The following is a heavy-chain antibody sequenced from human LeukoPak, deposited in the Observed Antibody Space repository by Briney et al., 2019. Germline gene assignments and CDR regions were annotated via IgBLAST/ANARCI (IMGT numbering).Heavy chain of an antibody. V-gene: IGHV1-24*01. Sequence: ASVKVSCKASGYTFTGYYMHWVRQAPGQGLEWMGGFDPEDGETIYAQKFQGRVTMTEDTSTDTAYMELSSLRSEDTAVYYCATEKTGHSGYDRPPNYDGWGQGTLVTVSS. D-gene: IGHD5-12*01. CDR2: FDPEDGET. CDR1: GYTFTGYY. CDR3: ATEKTGHSGYDRPPNYDG. J-gene: IGHJ4*02.